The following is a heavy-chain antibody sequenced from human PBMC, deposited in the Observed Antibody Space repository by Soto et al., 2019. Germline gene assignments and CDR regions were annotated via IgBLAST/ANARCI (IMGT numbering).Heavy chain of an antibody. J-gene: IGHJ4*02. CDR1: GFTFSSYA. V-gene: IGHV3-23*01. CDR2: ISGSGGST. CDR3: ASKPGSRRGLSNYYFDY. Sequence: EVQLLESGGGLVQPGGSLRLSCAASGFTFSSYAMSWVRQAPGKGLEWVSAISGSGGSTYYADSVKGRFTNSRDNSKNTLYLQMNSLRAEDTAVYYCASKPGSRRGLSNYYFDYWGQGTLVTVSS.